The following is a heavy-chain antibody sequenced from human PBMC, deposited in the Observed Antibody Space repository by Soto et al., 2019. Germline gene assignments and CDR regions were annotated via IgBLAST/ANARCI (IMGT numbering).Heavy chain of an antibody. CDR2: ISGSGGNT. V-gene: IGHV3-23*01. CDR1: GFTFSSYS. J-gene: IGHJ4*02. Sequence: GGSLRLSCAASGFTFSSYSMSWVRQAPGKGLEWVSTISGSGGNTHYADSVKGRFTISRYTSKNTVYLQMNSLRAEDTAVYYRAKVAPYCSSTTCYIDYWSQGTLVTVSS. D-gene: IGHD2-2*01. CDR3: AKVAPYCSSTTCYIDY.